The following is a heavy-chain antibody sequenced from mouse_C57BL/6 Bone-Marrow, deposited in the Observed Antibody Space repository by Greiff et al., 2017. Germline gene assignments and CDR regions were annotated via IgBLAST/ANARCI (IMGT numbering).Heavy chain of an antibody. CDR1: GYTFTSYW. CDR3: ARGTTVFDY. CDR2: IDPNSGGT. Sequence: LQQPGAELVKPGASVKMSCKASGYTFTSYWITWVKQRPGQGLEWIGRIDPNSGGTKYNEKFKSKATLTVDKPSSTAYMQLSSLTSEDSAVYYCARGTTVFDYWGQGTTLTVSS. D-gene: IGHD1-1*01. V-gene: IGHV1-72*01. J-gene: IGHJ2*01.